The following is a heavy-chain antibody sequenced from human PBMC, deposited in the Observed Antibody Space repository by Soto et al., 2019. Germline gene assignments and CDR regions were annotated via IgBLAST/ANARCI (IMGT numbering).Heavy chain of an antibody. CDR3: AKGYSYGWRGGFDY. D-gene: IGHD5-18*01. J-gene: IGHJ4*01. V-gene: IGHV3-23*01. Sequence: EVQLLESGGGLVQPGGSLRLSCAASGFTFSSYAMSWVRQAPGKGLEWVSAISGSGGSTYYADSVKGRFTISRDNSKNALHLQMNSPRAEDTAVYYCAKGYSYGWRGGFDYWGHGTLVTVSS. CDR2: ISGSGGST. CDR1: GFTFSSYA.